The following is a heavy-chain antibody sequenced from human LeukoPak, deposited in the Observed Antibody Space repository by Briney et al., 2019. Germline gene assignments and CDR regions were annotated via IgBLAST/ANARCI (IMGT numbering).Heavy chain of an antibody. CDR2: IIPIFGTA. V-gene: IGHV1-69*05. J-gene: IGHJ6*03. D-gene: IGHD4-11*01. CDR1: GGTFSSYA. Sequence: SVKVSCKASGGTFSSYAISWVRQAPGQGLEWMGGIIPIFGTANYAQKFQGRVTITTDESTGTAYMELSSLRSEDTAVYYCARVGGAAVTTEYYYYYMDVWGKGTTVTVSS. CDR3: ARVGGAAVTTEYYYYYMDV.